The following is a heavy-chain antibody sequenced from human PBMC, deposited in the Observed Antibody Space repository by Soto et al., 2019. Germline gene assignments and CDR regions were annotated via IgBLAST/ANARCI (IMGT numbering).Heavy chain of an antibody. Sequence: ASVKVSCKASGYPFTSYGISWVRQAPGQGLEWMGWISAYNGNTNYAQKLQGRVTMTTDTSTSTAYMELRSLRSDDTAVYYCARDEVAALPSRSWYLGWSDPWGQGTLVTVSS. CDR1: GYPFTSYG. CDR3: ARDEVAALPSRSWYLGWSDP. CDR2: ISAYNGNT. V-gene: IGHV1-18*04. D-gene: IGHD6-13*01. J-gene: IGHJ5*02.